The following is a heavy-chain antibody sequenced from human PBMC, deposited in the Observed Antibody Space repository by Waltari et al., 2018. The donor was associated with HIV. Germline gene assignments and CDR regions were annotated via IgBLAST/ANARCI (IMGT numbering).Heavy chain of an antibody. D-gene: IGHD4-17*01. CDR2: IYSGGST. CDR3: ARDQDDYGDIRPPGAFDI. V-gene: IGHV3-53*01. Sequence: EVQLVESGGGLIQPGGSLRLSCAASGFTVSSNYMSWVRQAPGKGLEWVSVIYSGGSTYYADSVKGRFTISRDNSKNTLYLQMNSLRAEDTAVYYCARDQDDYGDIRPPGAFDIWGQGTMVTVSS. J-gene: IGHJ3*02. CDR1: GFTVSSNY.